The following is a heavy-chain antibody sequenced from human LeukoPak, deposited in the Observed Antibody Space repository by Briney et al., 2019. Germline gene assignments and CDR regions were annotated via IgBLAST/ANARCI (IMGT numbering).Heavy chain of an antibody. CDR3: ARGYSTATTPFDS. V-gene: IGHV1-46*01. CDR2: INPSGGST. Sequence: GASVKVSCKASGYTFTSYYMHWVRQAPGQGLEWMGIINPSGGSTTYAQIFQDRVTMTRDTSTSTVYMELSSLRSEDTAVYYCARGYSTATTPFDSWGQGTLVTVSS. J-gene: IGHJ4*02. D-gene: IGHD4-17*01. CDR1: GYTFTSYY.